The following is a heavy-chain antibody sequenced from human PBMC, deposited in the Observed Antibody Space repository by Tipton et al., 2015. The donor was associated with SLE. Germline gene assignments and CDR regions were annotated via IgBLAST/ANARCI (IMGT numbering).Heavy chain of an antibody. J-gene: IGHJ4*02. CDR2: IYTSGST. CDR1: GGSISSYY. Sequence: TLSLTCTVSGGSISSYYWSWIRQPPGKGLEWIGYIYTSGSTNYNPSLKSRVTISVDTSKNQFSLKLSSVTAADTAVYYCAIGSNWSGYYYYWGQGTLVTVSS. CDR3: AIGSNWSGYYYY. D-gene: IGHD3-3*01. V-gene: IGHV4-4*09.